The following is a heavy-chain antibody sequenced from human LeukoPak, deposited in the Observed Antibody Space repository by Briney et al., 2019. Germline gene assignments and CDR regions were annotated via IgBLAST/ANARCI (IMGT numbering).Heavy chain of an antibody. CDR3: ARESPYCTNGVCYMGVDY. D-gene: IGHD2-8*01. J-gene: IGHJ4*02. CDR1: GYTFTGYY. V-gene: IGHV1-2*02. Sequence: ASVKVSCKASGYTFTGYYMHWVRQAPRQGLEWMGWINPNSGGTNYAQKFQGRVTMTRDTSISTAYMELSRLRSDDTAVYYCARESPYCTNGVCYMGVDYWGQGTLVTVSS. CDR2: INPNSGGT.